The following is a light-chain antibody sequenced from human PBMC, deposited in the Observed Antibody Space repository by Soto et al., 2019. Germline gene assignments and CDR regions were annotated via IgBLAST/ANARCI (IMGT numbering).Light chain of an antibody. CDR3: QQYAFPPVS. J-gene: IGKJ1*01. CDR1: QSISSNY. CDR2: DTS. V-gene: IGKV3-20*01. Sequence: EIILTQSPGTLSLSPGERATLSCRASQSISSNYLAWYQQKPGQAPRLLIYDTSIRATGIADRFSASGSGTDFPLTLSRLEPEDFAVFYCQQYAFPPVSFGQGPRVEFK.